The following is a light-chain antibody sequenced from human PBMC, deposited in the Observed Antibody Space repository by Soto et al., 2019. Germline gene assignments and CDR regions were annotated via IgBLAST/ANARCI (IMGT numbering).Light chain of an antibody. Sequence: EIVMTQSPATLSVSPGERATLSCRASQSVSSDLAWYQQKPGQAPSLLIYGASTRATGIPATFSGSGSGTEFNLTISSLQPEDFAGYYCQQYNSWPFTFGGGTKVDIK. CDR1: QSVSSD. CDR2: GAS. J-gene: IGKJ4*01. CDR3: QQYNSWPFT. V-gene: IGKV3-15*01.